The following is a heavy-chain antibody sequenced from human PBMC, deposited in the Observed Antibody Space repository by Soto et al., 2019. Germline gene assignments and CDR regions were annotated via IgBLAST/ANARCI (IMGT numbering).Heavy chain of an antibody. J-gene: IGHJ5*02. Sequence: QIQLVQSAAEVKKPGASVEVSCKTSGYTFVSYGISWVRQAPGQGLEWMGWISPYNGNTNFAQRFRGRVTLTTDTSTDIVYMDLGSLKSDDTAVYYCARDQNFFDSSGYYDHWGQGTLITVSS. CDR3: ARDQNFFDSSGYYDH. V-gene: IGHV1-18*04. CDR2: ISPYNGNT. D-gene: IGHD3-22*01. CDR1: GYTFVSYG.